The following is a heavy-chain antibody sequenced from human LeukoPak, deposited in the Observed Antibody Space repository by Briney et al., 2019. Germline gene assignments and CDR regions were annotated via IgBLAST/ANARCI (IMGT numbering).Heavy chain of an antibody. D-gene: IGHD6-6*01. Sequence: GGSLRLSCAASGFTFSSYAMSWVRQAPGKGLEWVSAISGSGGSTYYADSVKGRFTISRDNSKNTLYLQMNSLRAEDTAVYYCAKDLVGYSSSSPDYWGQGTLVTVSS. CDR2: ISGSGGST. V-gene: IGHV3-23*01. CDR3: AKDLVGYSSSSPDY. CDR1: GFTFSSYA. J-gene: IGHJ4*02.